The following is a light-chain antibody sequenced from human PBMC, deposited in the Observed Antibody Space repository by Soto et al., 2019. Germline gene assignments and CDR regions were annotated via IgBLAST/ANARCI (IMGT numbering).Light chain of an antibody. CDR2: DVS. CDR3: CSYAGSSTGV. Sequence: QSALTQPASVSGSPGQSITISCTGTSSDVGGQNAVSWYQQHPGKAPKFMIYDVSKRPSGVSSRFSGSKSGNTASLTISGLQAEEEADYYCCSYAGSSTGVFGGGTKLTVL. CDR1: SSDVGGQNA. V-gene: IGLV2-23*02. J-gene: IGLJ2*01.